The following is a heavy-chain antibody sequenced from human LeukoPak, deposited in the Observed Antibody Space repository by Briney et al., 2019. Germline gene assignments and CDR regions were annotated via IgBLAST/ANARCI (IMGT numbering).Heavy chain of an antibody. CDR2: INHSGST. J-gene: IGHJ4*02. D-gene: IGHD4-17*01. CDR3: ARWATVVTRGFDY. Sequence: SETLSLTCAVYGGSFSGYYWSWIRQPPGKGPEWIGEINHSGSTNYNPSLKSRVTISVDTSKNQFSLKLSSVTAADTAVYYCARWATVVTRGFDYWGQGTLVTVSS. V-gene: IGHV4-34*01. CDR1: GGSFSGYY.